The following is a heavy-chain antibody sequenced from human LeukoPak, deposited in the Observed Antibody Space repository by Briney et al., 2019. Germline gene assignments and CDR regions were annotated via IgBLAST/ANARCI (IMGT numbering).Heavy chain of an antibody. CDR1: GYTFTSYY. J-gene: IGHJ4*02. Sequence: ASVKVSCKASGYTFTSYYMHWVRQAPGQGLEWMGIINPSGGSTSYAQKFQGRVTITADESTSTAYMELSSLRSEDTAVYYCAGGSGDILTGYPYYFDYWGQGTLVTVSS. CDR3: AGGSGDILTGYPYYFDY. V-gene: IGHV1-46*01. CDR2: INPSGGST. D-gene: IGHD3-9*01.